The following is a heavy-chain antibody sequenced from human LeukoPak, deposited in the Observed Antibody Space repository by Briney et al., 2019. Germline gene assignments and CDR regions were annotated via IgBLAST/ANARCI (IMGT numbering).Heavy chain of an antibody. CDR1: GFTFSSFW. Sequence: GGSLRLSCAASGFTFSSFWMSWVRQAPGKGLEWVANIKQDGSERSFVDSVKGRFTISRDNAKTSLYLQMNSLRAEDTAVYYCAREDYYGMDVWGRGTTVTVSS. J-gene: IGHJ6*02. CDR2: IKQDGSER. CDR3: AREDYYGMDV. V-gene: IGHV3-7*04.